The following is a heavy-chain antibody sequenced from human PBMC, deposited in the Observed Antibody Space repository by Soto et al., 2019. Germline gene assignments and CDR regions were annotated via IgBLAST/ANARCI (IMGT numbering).Heavy chain of an antibody. J-gene: IGHJ6*03. CDR3: ARDNTAMAGPPQPNSRSMGYYYMDV. V-gene: IGHV3-7*01. CDR2: IKQDGSEK. CDR1: GFTFSSYW. Sequence: GGSLRLSCAASGFTFSSYWMSWVRQAPGKGLEWVANIKQDGSEKYYVDSVKGRFTISRDNAKNSLYLQMNSLRAEDTAVYYCARDNTAMAGPPQPNSRSMGYYYMDVWGKGTTVTVSS. D-gene: IGHD5-18*01.